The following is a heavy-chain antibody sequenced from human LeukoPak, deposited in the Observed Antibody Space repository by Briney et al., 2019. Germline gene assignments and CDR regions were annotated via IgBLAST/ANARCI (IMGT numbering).Heavy chain of an antibody. J-gene: IGHJ4*02. Sequence: SETLSLTCTGSAGSISSYYWTWIRQPPGNGLKWIGYIYYTGSTSYSPSLKSRVTISADTSKNQFSLNLSSVTAADTAVYYCARESVAAAAFDYWGRGTLVTVSS. CDR1: AGSISSYY. V-gene: IGHV4-59*01. CDR3: ARESVAAAAFDY. CDR2: IYYTGST. D-gene: IGHD6-13*01.